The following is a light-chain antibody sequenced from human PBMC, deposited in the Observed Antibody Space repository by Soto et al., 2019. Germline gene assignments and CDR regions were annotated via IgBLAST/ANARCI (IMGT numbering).Light chain of an antibody. J-gene: IGLJ2*01. CDR1: SSDVGGYNY. CDR3: RSYTSSSTVV. Sequence: QSALTQPASVSGSPGQSITISCTGTSSDVGGYNYVSWYQQHPGKAPKLMIYDVSNRPSGVSNRCSGSKSGNTASLTISGLQAEDEADYYCRSYTSSSTVVFGGGTKGTVL. V-gene: IGLV2-14*01. CDR2: DVS.